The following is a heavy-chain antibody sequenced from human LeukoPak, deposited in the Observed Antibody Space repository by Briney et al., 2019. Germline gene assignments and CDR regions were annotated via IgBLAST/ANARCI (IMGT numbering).Heavy chain of an antibody. D-gene: IGHD2-15*01. J-gene: IGHJ5*02. CDR3: ARDDKRSGALDP. CDR1: GFTVSSNY. V-gene: IGHV3-53*01. Sequence: GGSLRLSCAASGFTVSSNYMSWVRQAPGKGPEWVSVIYSGGSTYYADSVKGRFTISRDNSKNTLYLQMNSLRAEDTAVYYCARDDKRSGALDPWGQGTLVTVSS. CDR2: IYSGGST.